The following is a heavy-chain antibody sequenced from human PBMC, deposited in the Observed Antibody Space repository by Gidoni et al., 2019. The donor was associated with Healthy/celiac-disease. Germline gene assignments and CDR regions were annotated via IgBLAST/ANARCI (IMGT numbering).Heavy chain of an antibody. V-gene: IGHV3-30*03. CDR2: ISYDGSNK. D-gene: IGHD3-16*01. CDR3: ARDRDGGDY. J-gene: IGHJ4*02. Sequence: QVQLVESGGGVVQPGRSLRLSCAASGFTFSSEGKHWVSQAPGKGLEWVAVISYDGSNKYYADAVKGRFTISRDNSKNTLYLQMNSLRAEDTAGYYCARDRDGGDYWGQGTLVTVSS. CDR1: GFTFSSEG.